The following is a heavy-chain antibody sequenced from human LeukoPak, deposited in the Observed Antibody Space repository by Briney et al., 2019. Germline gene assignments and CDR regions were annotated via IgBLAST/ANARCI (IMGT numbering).Heavy chain of an antibody. Sequence: SETLSLTCTVSGGSISSHYWSWIRQPPGKGLEWIGYIYYSGSTNYNPSLKSRVTISVDTSKNQFSLKLSSVTAADTAVYYCARVRLPTDRYYYYYYMDVWGKGTTVIVSS. CDR3: ARVRLPTDRYYYYYYMDV. V-gene: IGHV4-59*11. J-gene: IGHJ6*03. D-gene: IGHD4-11*01. CDR1: GGSISSHY. CDR2: IYYSGST.